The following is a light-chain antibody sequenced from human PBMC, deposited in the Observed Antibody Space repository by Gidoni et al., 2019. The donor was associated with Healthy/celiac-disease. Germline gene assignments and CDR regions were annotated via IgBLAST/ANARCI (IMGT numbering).Light chain of an antibody. V-gene: IGKV4-1*01. CDR3: QQYYRTPPT. Sequence: DIVMTQSPDSLAVSLGERATINCKSSQSVLYSYNNQNYLALYQQKPGQPPKLLIYWASTRESGVPDRFIGSGSGTDFTLTISSLQAEDVAVYYCQQYYRTPPTFGGXTKVEIK. J-gene: IGKJ4*01. CDR1: QSVLYSYNNQNY. CDR2: WAS.